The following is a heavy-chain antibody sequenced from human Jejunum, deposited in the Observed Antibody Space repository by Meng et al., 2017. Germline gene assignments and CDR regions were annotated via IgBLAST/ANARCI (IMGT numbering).Heavy chain of an antibody. CDR2: ISYSATT. CDR3: ARHCGYRSGCHQYFDY. D-gene: IGHD6-19*01. CDR1: GDSVNSKSGY. V-gene: IGHV4-39*01. J-gene: IGHJ4*02. Sequence: QLQLEESGPGLVKPSVTLSVTCTVPGDSVNSKSGYWGWIRQSPGKGLEGIGTISYSATTYYNPSLKTRVTISVGTSKNQVSLNLGSVTAADTGIYHCARHCGYRSGCHQYFDYWGQGTLVTVSS.